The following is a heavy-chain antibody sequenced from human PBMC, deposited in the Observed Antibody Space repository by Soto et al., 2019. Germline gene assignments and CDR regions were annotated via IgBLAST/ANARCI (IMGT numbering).Heavy chain of an antibody. J-gene: IGHJ4*02. CDR3: AGSYDYGDYAFDF. Sequence: QVQLQESGPGLVKPSETLSLTCTVSGGSISSNYWSWIRQPPGKGLEWIGYIYYSGTINYNPSLKSRVTISLDTPKNQFSLKLSSVTAADTAVYYCAGSYDYGDYAFDFWGQGTLVTVSS. V-gene: IGHV4-59*08. D-gene: IGHD4-17*01. CDR1: GGSISSNY. CDR2: IYYSGTI.